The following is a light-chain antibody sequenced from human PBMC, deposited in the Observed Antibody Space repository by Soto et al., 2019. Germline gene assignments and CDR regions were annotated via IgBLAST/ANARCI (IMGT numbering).Light chain of an antibody. V-gene: IGKV3-20*01. J-gene: IGKJ5*01. Sequence: EIVLKQSPGTLSLSPKERATLSCRASQSVSSDYLAWYQQRPGQAPRLLIYGASSRATGIPGRFSGSGSQTYFTLTISRLEPEDFAVYYCQQYGSSPPITFCQGTRLEVK. CDR2: GAS. CDR1: QSVSSDY. CDR3: QQYGSSPPIT.